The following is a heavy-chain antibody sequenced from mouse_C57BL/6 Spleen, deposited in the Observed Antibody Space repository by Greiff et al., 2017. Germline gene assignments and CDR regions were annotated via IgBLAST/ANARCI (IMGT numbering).Heavy chain of an antibody. CDR2: INPNNGGT. Sequence: EVQLQQSGPELVKPGASVKIPCKASGYTFTDYNMDWVKQSHGKSLEWIGDINPNNGGTIYNQKFKGKATLTVDKSSSTAYMELRSLTSEDTAVYYCARNQAKDGYLRRNYYAMDYWGQGTSVTVSS. J-gene: IGHJ4*01. CDR3: ARNQAKDGYLRRNYYAMDY. CDR1: GYTFTDYN. D-gene: IGHD2-3*01. V-gene: IGHV1-18*01.